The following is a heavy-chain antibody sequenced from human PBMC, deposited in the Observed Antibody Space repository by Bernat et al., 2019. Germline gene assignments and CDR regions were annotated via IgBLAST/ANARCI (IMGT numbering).Heavy chain of an antibody. CDR3: AGDISSHDFDWYFDL. J-gene: IGHJ2*01. CDR1: GFTFSSYW. D-gene: IGHD1-1*01. Sequence: EVQMVESGGGLVQPGGSLRLSCAASGFTFSSYWMSWVRQAPGKGLEWVANIKQDGSEKYYVDSVKGRFTICRDNAKNSLYLHMNSLRAEDSAVYYSAGDISSHDFDWYFDLWGRGTLVTVSS. CDR2: IKQDGSEK. V-gene: IGHV3-7*03.